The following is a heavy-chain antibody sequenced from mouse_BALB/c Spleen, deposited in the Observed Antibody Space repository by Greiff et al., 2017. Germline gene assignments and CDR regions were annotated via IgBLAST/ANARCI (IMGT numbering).Heavy chain of an antibody. CDR2: ILPGSGST. J-gene: IGHJ2*01. CDR3: ARDYRYHYFDY. V-gene: IGHV1-9*01. Sequence: VQGVESGAELMKPGASVKISCKATGYTFSSYWIEWVKQRPGHGLEWIGEILPGSGSTNYNEKFKGKATFTADTSSNTAYMQLSSLTSEDSAVYYCARDYRYHYFDYWGQGTTLTVSS. D-gene: IGHD2-14*01. CDR1: GYTFSSYW.